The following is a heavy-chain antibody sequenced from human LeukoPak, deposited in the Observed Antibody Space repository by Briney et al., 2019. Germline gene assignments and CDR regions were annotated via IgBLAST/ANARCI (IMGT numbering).Heavy chain of an antibody. CDR3: ARDSSGPWFDP. V-gene: IGHV3-21*01. Sequence: GGSLRLSCAVSGFIFNNYTMNWVRQAPGKGLEWVSSITGSGSFVYYADLVKGRFTISRDNAKNSLFLQMNSLRAEDTAVYYCARDSSGPWFDPWGQGTLVTVSS. CDR2: ITGSGSFV. J-gene: IGHJ5*02. CDR1: GFIFNNYT. D-gene: IGHD6-6*01.